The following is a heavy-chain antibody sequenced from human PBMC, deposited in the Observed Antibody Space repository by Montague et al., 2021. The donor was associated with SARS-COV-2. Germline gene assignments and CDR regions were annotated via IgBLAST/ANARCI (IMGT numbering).Heavy chain of an antibody. CDR3: AREDRWNWFDP. Sequence: SETLSLTCTVSGGSISSSSYYWGWIRQPPGKGLEWIGSIYYSGSTNYNPSLKTRVTISVDTSKNQFSLKLNSMTAADTAVYYCAREDRWNWFDPWGQGTLVIVSS. CDR2: IYYSGST. D-gene: IGHD5-24*01. J-gene: IGHJ5*02. V-gene: IGHV4-39*07. CDR1: GGSISSSSYY.